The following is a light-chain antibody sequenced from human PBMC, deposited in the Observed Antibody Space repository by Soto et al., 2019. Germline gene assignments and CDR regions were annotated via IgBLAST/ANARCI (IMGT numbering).Light chain of an antibody. CDR3: QHFGSSPPKYT. CDR2: GAS. J-gene: IGKJ2*01. Sequence: EVVLTQSPGTLSLSPGERATLSCRASQTVSSSPLAWYQQKPGQAPRLLIYGASDRATDIPDRFSGSGSGTDFTLTISRLEPEDFAVYYCQHFGSSPPKYTFGQGTKLEIK. V-gene: IGKV3-20*01. CDR1: QTVSSSP.